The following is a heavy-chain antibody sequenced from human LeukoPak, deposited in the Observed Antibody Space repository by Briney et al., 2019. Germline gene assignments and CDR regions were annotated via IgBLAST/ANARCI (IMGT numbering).Heavy chain of an antibody. CDR3: ARDRYDFWSGYFDY. CDR2: IYTSGST. V-gene: IGHV4-61*02. Sequence: SETLSLTCTVSGGSIRSGNHHWSWIRQPAGKGLEWIGRIYTSGSTNYNPSLKSRVTISVDTSKNQFSLKLSSMTAADTAVYYCARDRYDFWSGYFDYWGQGTLVTVSS. CDR1: GGSIRSGNHH. D-gene: IGHD3-3*01. J-gene: IGHJ4*02.